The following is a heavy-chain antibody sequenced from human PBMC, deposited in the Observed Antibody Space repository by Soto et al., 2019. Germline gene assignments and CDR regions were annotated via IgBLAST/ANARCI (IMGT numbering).Heavy chain of an antibody. J-gene: IGHJ4*02. CDR3: ARGVAGTGFDL. Sequence: SQTLSLTCAISGDSVSSNTAAWNWIRSSPSRGLEWLGRTYYRSNWRHDYAVSVKSRITVNPDTSKNHFSLQLNSVTPDDTAVYYCARGVAGTGFDLWGEGTLVTVSS. D-gene: IGHD6-19*01. CDR1: GDSVSSNTAA. CDR2: TYYRSNWRH. V-gene: IGHV6-1*01.